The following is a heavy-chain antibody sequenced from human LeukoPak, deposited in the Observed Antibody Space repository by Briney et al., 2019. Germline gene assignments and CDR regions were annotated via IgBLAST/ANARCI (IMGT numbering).Heavy chain of an antibody. V-gene: IGHV5-51*01. J-gene: IGHJ3*02. CDR3: ARNIDTYYYGSGSYHPSHAFDI. D-gene: IGHD3-10*01. Sequence: GESLKISCKGSGYSFTSYWIGWVRQMPGKGLEWMGIIYPGDSDTKYSPSFQGQVTISADKSISTAYLQWSSLKASDTAMYYCARNIDTYYYGSGSYHPSHAFDIWGQGTMVTVSS. CDR2: IYPGDSDT. CDR1: GYSFTSYW.